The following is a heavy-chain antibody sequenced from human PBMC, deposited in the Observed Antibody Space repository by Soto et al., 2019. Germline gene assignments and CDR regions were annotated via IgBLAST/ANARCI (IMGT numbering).Heavy chain of an antibody. Sequence: QITLKDSGPALVKPTQTLTVTCTISGFSLSTSGVGVGWIRQPPGKAPEWLALLFWNDDKHYNPSLKSNLIITKDTSKNQVVLTMYYMDPADTATYYCARNDYFDRSIDYWGQGTLVTVSS. D-gene: IGHD3-22*01. CDR2: LFWNDDK. CDR3: ARNDYFDRSIDY. CDR1: GFSLSTSGVG. V-gene: IGHV2-5*01. J-gene: IGHJ4*02.